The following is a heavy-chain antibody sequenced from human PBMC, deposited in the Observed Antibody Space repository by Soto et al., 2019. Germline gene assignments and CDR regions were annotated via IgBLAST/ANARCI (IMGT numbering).Heavy chain of an antibody. CDR3: ARNGGNTWYYFDS. CDR1: GGSFTGYS. Sequence: PSETLSLTCAVNGGSFTGYSRAWIRQSPEKGLEWIGEISHSGTTKYNPSLKSRVTISVDTSKNQFSLKLSSVTAADTGMYYCARNGGNTWYYFDSWGQGTVVT. J-gene: IGHJ4*02. V-gene: IGHV4-34*01. CDR2: ISHSGTT. D-gene: IGHD6-13*01.